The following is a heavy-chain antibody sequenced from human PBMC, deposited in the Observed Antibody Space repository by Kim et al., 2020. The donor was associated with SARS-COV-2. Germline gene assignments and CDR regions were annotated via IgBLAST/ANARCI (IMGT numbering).Heavy chain of an antibody. CDR3: ARPYGSGSYYTDDAFDI. Sequence: GGSLRLSCAASGFTVSSNYMSWVRQAPGKGLEWVSVIYSGGSTYYADSVKGRFTISRDNSKNTLYLQMNSLRAEDTAVYYCARPYGSGSYYTDDAFDIWGQGTMVTVSS. J-gene: IGHJ3*02. CDR1: GFTVSSNY. CDR2: IYSGGST. V-gene: IGHV3-53*01. D-gene: IGHD3-10*01.